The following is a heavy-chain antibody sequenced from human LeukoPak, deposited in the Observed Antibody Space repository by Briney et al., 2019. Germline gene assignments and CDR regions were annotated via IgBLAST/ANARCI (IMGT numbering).Heavy chain of an antibody. CDR2: ISYDGSNK. D-gene: IGHD6-19*01. Sequence: GRSLRLSCAASGFTFSSYAMHWVRQAPGKGLEWVAVISYDGSNKYYADSVKGRFTISRDNSKNTLYLQMNSLRAEDTAVYYCARDWRQWLVYYFDYWGQGTLATVSS. CDR3: ARDWRQWLVYYFDY. V-gene: IGHV3-30-3*01. CDR1: GFTFSSYA. J-gene: IGHJ4*02.